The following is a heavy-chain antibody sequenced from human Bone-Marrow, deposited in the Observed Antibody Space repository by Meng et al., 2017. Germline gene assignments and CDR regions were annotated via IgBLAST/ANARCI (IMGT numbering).Heavy chain of an antibody. CDR2: ISSSSSYI. V-gene: IGHV3-21*01. D-gene: IGHD3-10*01. CDR3: ARDRGGSGSEFYYYYGMDV. Sequence: GGSLRLSCAVSGFTFNSYAMNWVRHAPGKGLEWVSSISSSSSYIYYADSVKGRFTISRDNAKNSLYLQMNSLRAEDTAVYYCARDRGGSGSEFYYYYGMDVWGQGTTVTVSS. CDR1: GFTFNSYA. J-gene: IGHJ6*02.